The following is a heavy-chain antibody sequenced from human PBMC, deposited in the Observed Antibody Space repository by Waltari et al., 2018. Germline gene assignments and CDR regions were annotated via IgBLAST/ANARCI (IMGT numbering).Heavy chain of an antibody. CDR1: GYTFTGYY. Sequence: QVQLVQSGAEVKKPGASVKVSCKASGYTFTGYYMHWVRQAPGQGLEWMGRINPNSGGTNYAQKFQGRVTMTRDTSISTAYMELSRLRSDDTAVYYCAREEQQLVQIDGYYYYGMDVWGQGTTVTVSS. J-gene: IGHJ6*02. V-gene: IGHV1-2*06. CDR3: AREEQQLVQIDGYYYYGMDV. CDR2: INPNSGGT. D-gene: IGHD6-13*01.